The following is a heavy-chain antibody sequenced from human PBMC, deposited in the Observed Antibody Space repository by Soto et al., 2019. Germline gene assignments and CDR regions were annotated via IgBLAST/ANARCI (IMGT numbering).Heavy chain of an antibody. V-gene: IGHV1-69*06. CDR1: GGTFNTYT. Sequence: SSVKVSCKDAGGTFNTYTINWVIQAPGRGLEWMGQVIPMYDSVNYAESFQGRVTITADKSTNIASMELSSLRSEDTALYFCASWRRSRGSHCYHYCGQGTVVPFSA. CDR3: ASWRRSRGSHCYHY. J-gene: IGHJ4*02. D-gene: IGHD3-10*01. CDR2: VIPMYDSV.